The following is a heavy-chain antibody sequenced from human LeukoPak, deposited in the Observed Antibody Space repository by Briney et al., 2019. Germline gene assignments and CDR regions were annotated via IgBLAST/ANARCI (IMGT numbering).Heavy chain of an antibody. J-gene: IGHJ4*02. CDR1: GFTFSTHA. CDR3: ASQMVWIGY. CDR2: ISSSGSTI. V-gene: IGHV3-48*03. D-gene: IGHD3-3*01. Sequence: GGSLRLSCAASGFTFSTHAMSWVRQAPGKGLEWVSYISSSGSTIYYADSVKGRFTISRDNAKNSLYLQMNSLRAEDTAVYYCASQMVWIGYWGQGTLVTVSS.